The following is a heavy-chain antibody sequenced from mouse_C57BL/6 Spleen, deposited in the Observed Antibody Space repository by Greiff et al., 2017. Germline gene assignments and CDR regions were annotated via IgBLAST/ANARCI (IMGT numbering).Heavy chain of an antibody. D-gene: IGHD2-3*01. CDR2: INPSNGGT. Sequence: VQRVESGTELVKPGASVKLSCKASGYTFTSYWMHWVKQRPGQGLEWIGNINPSNGGTNYNEKFKSKATLTVDKSSSTAYMQLSSLTSEDSAVYYCARGDGYYLMDYWGQGTSVTVSS. CDR3: ARGDGYYLMDY. V-gene: IGHV1-53*01. J-gene: IGHJ4*01. CDR1: GYTFTSYW.